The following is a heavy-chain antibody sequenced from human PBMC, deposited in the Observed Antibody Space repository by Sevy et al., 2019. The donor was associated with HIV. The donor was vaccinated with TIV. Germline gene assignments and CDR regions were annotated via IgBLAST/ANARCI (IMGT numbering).Heavy chain of an antibody. D-gene: IGHD2-2*01. CDR3: SRDLVLPTTIDYLYYGMDV. J-gene: IGHJ6*02. CDR1: GFTFNTNS. CDR2: ISSSSTYK. V-gene: IGHV3-21*01. Sequence: GGSLRLSCAASGFTFNTNSMNWVRQAPGKGLEWVSSISSSSTYKYYADSVKGRCTISRDNAKNSLYLQMNSLRAADTAVYYCSRDLVLPTTIDYLYYGMDVWGQGTTVTVSS.